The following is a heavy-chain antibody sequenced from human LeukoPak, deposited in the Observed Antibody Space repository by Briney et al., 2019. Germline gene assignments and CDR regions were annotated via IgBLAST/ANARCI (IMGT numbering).Heavy chain of an antibody. CDR2: IYYSGST. CDR1: GGSISSYY. CDR3: ARTRYYDSSGYNAFDI. V-gene: IGHV4-59*08. D-gene: IGHD3-22*01. Sequence: PSETLSLTCTVSGGSISSYYWSWIRQPPGKGLEWIGFIYYSGSTNYNPSLKSRVTISADTSKNQFSLKLSPVTAADTAVYYCARTRYYDSSGYNAFDIWGQGTMVTVSS. J-gene: IGHJ3*02.